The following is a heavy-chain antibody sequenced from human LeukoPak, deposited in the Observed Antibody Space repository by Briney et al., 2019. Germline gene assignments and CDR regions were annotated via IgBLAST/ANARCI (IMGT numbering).Heavy chain of an antibody. CDR2: FDAEQDET. CDR3: ATDMMNGTTWRDY. Sequence: ASVKVSRKVSGYALAELSIHWVRQTPGKGLEWMGGFDAEQDETLYAQKFEGRVTMTEDTSTATALLEMNRLTSDDTGVYFCATDMMNGTTWRDYWGQGTLVVVSS. CDR1: GYALAELS. J-gene: IGHJ4*02. D-gene: IGHD1-1*01. V-gene: IGHV1-24*01.